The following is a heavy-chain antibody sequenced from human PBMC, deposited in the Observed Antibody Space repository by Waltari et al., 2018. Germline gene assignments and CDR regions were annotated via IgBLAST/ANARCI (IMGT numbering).Heavy chain of an antibody. CDR2: INYGDGSA. D-gene: IGHD1-26*01. CDR1: GFAFSLYS. Sequence: EEQLVESGGGLVQPGGSLRLSCAASGFAFSLYSMHWGRQAPGKGLVSVLTINYGDGSAFYADSVKGRFTISRDNSKKMVYLQMGSLRAEDMAVYYCARVGGTSVFDIWGQGTRVTVSS. J-gene: IGHJ3*02. CDR3: ARVGGTSVFDI. V-gene: IGHV3-64*07.